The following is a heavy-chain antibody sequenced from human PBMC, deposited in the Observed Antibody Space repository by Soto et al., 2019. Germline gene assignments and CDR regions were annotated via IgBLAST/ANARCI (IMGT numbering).Heavy chain of an antibody. CDR2: INPNGGVT. CDR3: ARRSGRATTTLDDYNYYVAV. V-gene: IGHV1-2*04. D-gene: IGHD1-26*01. CDR1: GDSFNDYY. J-gene: IGHJ6*03. Sequence: QVRLVQSGAEVRKPGASVTVSCRSSGDSFNDYYIHWVRQAPGQGFEWMGWINPNGGVTKYAQKFQGWVSMTRDTSIGTVYTQLSRLRSDDPAVYYCARRSGRATTTLDDYNYYVAVWGTGTTVTGSS.